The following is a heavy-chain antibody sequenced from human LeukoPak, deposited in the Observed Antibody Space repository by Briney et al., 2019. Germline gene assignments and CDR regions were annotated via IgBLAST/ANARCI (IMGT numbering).Heavy chain of an antibody. CDR2: INQDGSEK. V-gene: IGHV3-7*01. Sequence: PVGSLRLSCAASGFTFSNYWMSWVPQAPGKGLEWVANINQDGSEKYYVDSVKGRFTVSRDNAEISLYLQMNSLRAEDTAVYYCTRVGDVVVPSTNQFGSWGRGHLVTVSS. J-gene: IGHJ4*02. CDR3: TRVGDVVVPSTNQFGS. CDR1: GFTFSNYW. D-gene: IGHD2-2*01.